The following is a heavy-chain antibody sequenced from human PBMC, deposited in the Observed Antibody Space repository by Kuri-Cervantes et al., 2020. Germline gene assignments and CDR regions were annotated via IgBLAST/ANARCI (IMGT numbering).Heavy chain of an antibody. D-gene: IGHD5/OR15-5a*01. CDR2: INPSSGST. CDR1: GYTFTSYY. J-gene: IGHJ3*01. CDR3: AKAVYERAFDL. V-gene: IGHV1-46*01. Sequence: ASVKVSCKASGYTFTSYYMHWVRQAPGQGPEWMGKINPSSGSTRYAQKVQGRVTMTRDTSTSTVYMELSSLTSDDTATYFCAKAVYERAFDLWGQGTMVTVSS.